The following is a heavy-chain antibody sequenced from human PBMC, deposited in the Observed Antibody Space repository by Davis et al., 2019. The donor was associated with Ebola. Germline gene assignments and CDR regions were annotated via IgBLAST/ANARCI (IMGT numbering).Heavy chain of an antibody. CDR2: INHSGST. V-gene: IGHV4-34*01. D-gene: IGHD1-14*01. J-gene: IGHJ6*03. CDR3: ARDEVNRYYYYMDV. Sequence: PSETLSLTCAVYGGSFSGYYWSWIRQPPVKGLEWIGEINHSGSTNYNPSLKSRVTISVDTSKNQFSLKLSSVTAADTAVYYCARDEVNRYYYYMDVWGKGTTVTVSS. CDR1: GGSFSGYY.